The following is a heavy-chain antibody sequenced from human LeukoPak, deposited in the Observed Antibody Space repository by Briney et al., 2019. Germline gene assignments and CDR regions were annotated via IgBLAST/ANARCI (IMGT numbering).Heavy chain of an antibody. Sequence: SQTLSLTCGISGDSVSSNTAAWNWIRQSPSTGLEWLGRTYYRSKWYNNYAVSVKSRITINPDSSKIQVSLQLNSVTPEDTAMYYCASYGGNETWGQGTLVTVSS. CDR2: TYYRSKWYN. J-gene: IGHJ4*02. D-gene: IGHD4-23*01. V-gene: IGHV6-1*01. CDR3: ASYGGNET. CDR1: GDSVSSNTAA.